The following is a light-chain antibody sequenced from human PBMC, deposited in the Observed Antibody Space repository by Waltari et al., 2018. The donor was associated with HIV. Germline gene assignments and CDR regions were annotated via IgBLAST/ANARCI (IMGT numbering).Light chain of an antibody. V-gene: IGLV3-19*01. CDR2: GKN. CDR3: NSLDNSGVLVV. CDR1: RSYS. Sequence: RSYSASWYQQKPGQAPILVIYGKNNRPSGIPDRFSGSSSGNTASLTITAAQAEDEADYYCNSLDNSGVLVVFGGGTKLTVL. J-gene: IGLJ2*01.